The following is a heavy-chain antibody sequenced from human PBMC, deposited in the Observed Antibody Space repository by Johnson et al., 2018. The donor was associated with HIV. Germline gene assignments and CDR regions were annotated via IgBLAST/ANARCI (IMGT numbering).Heavy chain of an antibody. J-gene: IGHJ3*02. CDR3: AREVDGFDI. Sequence: QVQLVESGGGLVQPGGSLRVSCAASGFTFSNAWMSWVRQAPGKGLEWVSYISSSGSTIYYADSVKGRFTISRDKSKNTLYLQMNSLRAEDTAVYYCAREVDGFDIWGQGTMVTVSS. CDR2: ISSSGSTI. CDR1: GFTFSNAW. V-gene: IGHV3-11*04.